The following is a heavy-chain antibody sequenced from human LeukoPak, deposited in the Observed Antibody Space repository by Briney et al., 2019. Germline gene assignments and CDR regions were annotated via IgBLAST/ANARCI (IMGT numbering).Heavy chain of an antibody. J-gene: IGHJ4*02. Sequence: GGSLRLSCAASGFTFSDYYMSWIRQAPGKGLEWVSYFSSSNSYTNYADSVKGRFTISRDNAKNSLYLQMNSLRAEDTAVYYFAREPVGATTPGQDYWGQGTLVTVSS. CDR2: FSSSNSYT. CDR1: GFTFSDYY. V-gene: IGHV3-11*05. CDR3: AREPVGATTPGQDY. D-gene: IGHD1-26*01.